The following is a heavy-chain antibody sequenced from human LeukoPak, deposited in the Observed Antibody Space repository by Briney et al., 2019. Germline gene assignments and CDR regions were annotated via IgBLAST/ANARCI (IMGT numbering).Heavy chain of an antibody. J-gene: IGHJ4*02. V-gene: IGHV4-59*01. CDR1: GGSISSYY. Sequence: PSETLSLTCTVSGGSISSYYWNWIRQPPGKGLEWIGYIYYSGSTNYNPSLKSRVTISVDTSKNQFSLRLSSVTAADTAVYYCARDRGLNDYGDYVGGFWDYWGQGTLVTVSS. CDR2: IYYSGST. CDR3: ARDRGLNDYGDYVGGFWDY. D-gene: IGHD4-17*01.